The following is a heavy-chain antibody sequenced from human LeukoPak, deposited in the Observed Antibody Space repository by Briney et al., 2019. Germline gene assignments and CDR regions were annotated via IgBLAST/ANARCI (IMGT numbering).Heavy chain of an antibody. J-gene: IGHJ4*02. CDR3: ARKIQLWSHIDY. V-gene: IGHV4-39*07. Sequence: KTSETLSLTCSVSGDSITYFYWSWIRQPPGKGLEWIGSIYYSGSTYYNPSLKSRVTISVDTSKNQFSLKQSSVTAADTAVYYCARKIQLWSHIDYWGQGTLVTVSS. D-gene: IGHD5-18*01. CDR1: GDSITYFY. CDR2: IYYSGST.